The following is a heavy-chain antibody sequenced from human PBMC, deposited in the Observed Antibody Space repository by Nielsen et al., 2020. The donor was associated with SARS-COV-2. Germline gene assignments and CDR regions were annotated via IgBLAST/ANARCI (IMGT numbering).Heavy chain of an antibody. J-gene: IGHJ6*02. V-gene: IGHV1-18*01. CDR3: AREAPGSSWSFYYYYGMDV. D-gene: IGHD6-13*01. CDR2: INPNSGGT. Sequence: WVRQAPGQGLEWMGWINPNSGGTNYAQKLQGRVTMTTDTSTSTAYMELRSLRSDDTAVYYCAREAPGSSWSFYYYYGMDVWGQGTTVTVSS.